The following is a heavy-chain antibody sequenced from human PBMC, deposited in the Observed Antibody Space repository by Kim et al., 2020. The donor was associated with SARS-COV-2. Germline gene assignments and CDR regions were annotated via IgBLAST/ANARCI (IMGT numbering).Heavy chain of an antibody. V-gene: IGHV4-39*01. J-gene: IGHJ2*01. Sequence: SETLSLTCTVSGGSISSSSYYWGWIRQPPGKGLEWIGSIYYSGSTYYNPSLKSRVTISVDTSKNQFSLKLSSVTAADTAVYYCARHPYYRLGYFDLWGRGTLVTVYS. CDR3: ARHPYYRLGYFDL. CDR2: IYYSGST. CDR1: GGSISSSSYY. D-gene: IGHD3-10*01.